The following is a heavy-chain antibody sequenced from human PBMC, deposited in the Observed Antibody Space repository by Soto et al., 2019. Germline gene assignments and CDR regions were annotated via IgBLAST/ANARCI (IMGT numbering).Heavy chain of an antibody. CDR2: ISGSGSST. J-gene: IGHJ4*02. Sequence: EVQLLESGGGLVQPGGSLRLSCAASGFTFSSYAMNWVRQAPGKGLEWVSVISGSGSSTYYADSVKGRFTISRDNSKNTLYLQMNSLRAEDTAVYYCASRSSGWYFDYWGQATLVTVSS. D-gene: IGHD6-19*01. V-gene: IGHV3-23*01. CDR1: GFTFSSYA. CDR3: ASRSSGWYFDY.